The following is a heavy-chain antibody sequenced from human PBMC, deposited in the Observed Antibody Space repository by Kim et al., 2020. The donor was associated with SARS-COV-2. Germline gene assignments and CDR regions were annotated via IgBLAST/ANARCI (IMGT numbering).Heavy chain of an antibody. Sequence: ASVKVSCKASGYTFTSYAMNWVRQAPGQGLEWMGWINTNTGNPTYAQGFTGRFVFSLDTSVSTAYLQISSLKAEDTAVYYCARDMRGYCSSTSCWLNPWGQGTLVTVSS. J-gene: IGHJ5*02. D-gene: IGHD2-2*01. CDR3: ARDMRGYCSSTSCWLNP. CDR2: INTNTGNP. V-gene: IGHV7-4-1*02. CDR1: GYTFTSYA.